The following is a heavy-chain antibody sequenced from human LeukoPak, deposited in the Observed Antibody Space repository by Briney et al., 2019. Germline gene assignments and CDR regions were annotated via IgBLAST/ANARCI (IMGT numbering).Heavy chain of an antibody. CDR2: ISAYNGHT. Sequence: ASVKVSCKVSGYTFISYGITWVRQAPGQGLEWMGWISAYNGHTNYAQKLQGRVTMTTDTSTSTAYMELRSLRSDDTAVYYCARDQGEYCGGDCYSYGPTHLFDYWGQGTLVTVSS. D-gene: IGHD2-21*02. J-gene: IGHJ4*02. CDR1: GYTFISYG. CDR3: ARDQGEYCGGDCYSYGPTHLFDY. V-gene: IGHV1-18*01.